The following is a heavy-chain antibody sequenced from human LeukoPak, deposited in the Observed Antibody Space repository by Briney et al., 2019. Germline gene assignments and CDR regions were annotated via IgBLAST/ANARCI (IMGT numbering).Heavy chain of an antibody. CDR3: VKDKTLVSGFVGDY. J-gene: IGHJ4*02. D-gene: IGHD4-23*01. CDR1: GFTFSSYA. CDR2: TTGSGGST. Sequence: PGGSLRLSCAASGFTFSSYAMSWVRQAPGKGPEWVSGTTGSGGSTYYADSVKGRFTVSRDNSKNTLDLQMNSLRAEDTAVYFCVKDKTLVSGFVGDYWGQGTLVTVSS. V-gene: IGHV3-23*01.